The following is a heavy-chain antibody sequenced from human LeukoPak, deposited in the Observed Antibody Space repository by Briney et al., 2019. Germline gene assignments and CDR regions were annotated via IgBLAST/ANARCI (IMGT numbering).Heavy chain of an antibody. CDR1: GFTVSSNY. Sequence: PGGSLRLSCAASGFTVSSNYMSWVRQAPGKGLEWVSVIYSGGSTYYADSVKGRFTISRDSSKNTLYLQMNSLRAEDTAVYYCARARRADPFDYWGQGTLVTVSS. J-gene: IGHJ4*02. CDR2: IYSGGST. CDR3: ARARRADPFDY. V-gene: IGHV3-66*01.